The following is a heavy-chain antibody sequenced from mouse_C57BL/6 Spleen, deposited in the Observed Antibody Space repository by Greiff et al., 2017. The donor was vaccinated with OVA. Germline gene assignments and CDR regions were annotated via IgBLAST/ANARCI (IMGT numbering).Heavy chain of an antibody. Sequence: QVQLKQSGAELVMPGASVKLSCKASGYTFTSYWMHWVKQRPGQGLEWIGEIDPSDSYTNYNQKFKGKSTLTVDKSSSTAYMQLSSLTSEDSAVYYCVLLRPFALWGQGTLVTVSA. CDR3: VLLRPFAL. V-gene: IGHV1-69*01. J-gene: IGHJ3*01. CDR2: IDPSDSYT. D-gene: IGHD1-1*01. CDR1: GYTFTSYW.